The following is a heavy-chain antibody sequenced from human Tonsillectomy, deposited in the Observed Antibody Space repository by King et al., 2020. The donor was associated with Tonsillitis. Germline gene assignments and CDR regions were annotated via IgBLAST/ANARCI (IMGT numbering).Heavy chain of an antibody. CDR2: ISGSGTNT. V-gene: IGHV3-23*04. J-gene: IGHJ4*02. Sequence: VQLVESGGGLVQPGGSLRLSCAASGFTFSSYAMNWVRQAPGKGLEWVSGISGSGTNTYYADSVKGRFTISRDNSKNTLYLQMNSLKTEDTAIYYCAKVALDPDTLGYNSLLRNFDYWGQGTLVTVSS. D-gene: IGHD1-20*01. CDR3: AKVALDPDTLGYNSLLRNFDY. CDR1: GFTFSSYA.